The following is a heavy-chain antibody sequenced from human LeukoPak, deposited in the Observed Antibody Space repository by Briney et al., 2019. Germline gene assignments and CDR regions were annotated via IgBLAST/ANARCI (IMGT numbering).Heavy chain of an antibody. CDR3: ARGDWAPFDY. Sequence: GGSLRLSCAASGFTFRDYWMSWARQAPGKGLEWVANIDQDGGGKYYLDSVKGRFTISRDNAKSSLYLQIDSLRAEDTAVYYCARGDWAPFDYWGQGSLLTVSS. J-gene: IGHJ4*02. D-gene: IGHD2-21*02. CDR1: GFTFRDYW. V-gene: IGHV3-7*01. CDR2: IDQDGGGK.